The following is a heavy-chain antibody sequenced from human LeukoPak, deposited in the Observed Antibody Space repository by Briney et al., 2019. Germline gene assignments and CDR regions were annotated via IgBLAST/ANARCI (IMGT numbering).Heavy chain of an antibody. CDR1: GGSISSSLYY. D-gene: IGHD2-21*02. Sequence: PSETLSLTCTVSGGSISSSLYYWGWIRQPPGNGLEWIGSIYHTGTTHYNPSLKSRVTISVDMSKNQFFLKLSSVTAADTAVYYCARPFCGGDCSPLGDWGQGTLVTVSS. V-gene: IGHV4-39*01. CDR3: ARPFCGGDCSPLGD. J-gene: IGHJ4*02. CDR2: IYHTGTT.